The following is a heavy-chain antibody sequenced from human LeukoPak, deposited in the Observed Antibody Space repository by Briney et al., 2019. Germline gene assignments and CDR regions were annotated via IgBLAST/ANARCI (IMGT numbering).Heavy chain of an antibody. CDR1: GASISSGGYY. V-gene: IGHV4-31*03. D-gene: IGHD2-15*01. CDR3: ANHCSGGTCYPYYFGP. CDR2: IYYTGST. Sequence: PSQTLSLTCTVSGASISSGGYYWSWLRQHPAKGLEWIGYIYYTGSTYYNPSLKSRVTMSVDTSKNQFSLTLSSVTAADTGVYYCANHCSGGTCYPYYFGPWGQRTLVTVSA. J-gene: IGHJ4*02.